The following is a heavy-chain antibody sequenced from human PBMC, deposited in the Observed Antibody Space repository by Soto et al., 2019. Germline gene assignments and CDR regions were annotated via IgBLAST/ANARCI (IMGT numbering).Heavy chain of an antibody. V-gene: IGHV3-33*01. CDR3: TRDPYGGSRYYFDS. J-gene: IGHJ4*02. CDR1: GFSFSNYP. CDR2: IWYDGSNK. D-gene: IGHD1-26*01. Sequence: GGSLRLSCAAYGFSFSNYPMHWVRQAPGKGLEWVAVIWYDGSNKYYADSVKGRFTISKDNSQNTLYLQMNGLRAEDTAVYYCTRDPYGGSRYYFDSWGQGTLVTVSS.